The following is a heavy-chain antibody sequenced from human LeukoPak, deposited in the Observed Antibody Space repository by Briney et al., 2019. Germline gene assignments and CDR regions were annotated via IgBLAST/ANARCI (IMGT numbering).Heavy chain of an antibody. CDR2: IHVGNGNT. Sequence: GASVKVSCKASRYPFTSYAMHWVRQAPGQRLEWMGWIHVGNGNTEYSQKFQGRVTITRDTPATTTYMELSSLRSEDTAVYYCARVDGSGPNAPNDCWGQGSLVTV. J-gene: IGHJ4*02. V-gene: IGHV1-3*01. D-gene: IGHD3-10*01. CDR3: ARVDGSGPNAPNDC. CDR1: RYPFTSYA.